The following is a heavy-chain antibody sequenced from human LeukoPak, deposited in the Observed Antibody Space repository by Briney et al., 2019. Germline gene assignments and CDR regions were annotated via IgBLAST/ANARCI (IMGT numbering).Heavy chain of an antibody. Sequence: SQTLSLTCTVSGGSISSGSYYWSWIRQPAGKGLEWIGRIYTSGSTNYNPSLKSRVTISVDTSKNRFSLKLSSVTAADTAVYYCARFLTRFDPWGQGTLVTVPS. CDR2: IYTSGST. CDR1: GGSISSGSYY. J-gene: IGHJ5*02. V-gene: IGHV4-61*02. D-gene: IGHD2/OR15-2a*01. CDR3: ARFLTRFDP.